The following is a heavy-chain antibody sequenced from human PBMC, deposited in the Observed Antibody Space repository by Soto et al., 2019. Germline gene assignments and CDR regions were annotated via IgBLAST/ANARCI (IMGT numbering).Heavy chain of an antibody. CDR1: GFTFSSYA. CDR3: AKGSASSRPYYFAY. D-gene: IGHD2-2*01. CDR2: ITGSGDDT. Sequence: PGGSLRLSCAASGFTFSSYAMSWVRQAPGKGLEWVSAITGSGDDTYHADSVKGRFTISRDNTKNTLYLQMSRLRAEDTAVYYCAKGSASSRPYYFAYWGQGTLVTVSS. J-gene: IGHJ4*02. V-gene: IGHV3-23*01.